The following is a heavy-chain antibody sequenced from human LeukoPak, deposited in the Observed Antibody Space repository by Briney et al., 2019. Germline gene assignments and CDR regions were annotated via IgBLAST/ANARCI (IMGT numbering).Heavy chain of an antibody. CDR1: GFTFDDYA. J-gene: IGHJ4*02. D-gene: IGHD3-9*01. Sequence: PGGSLRLSCAASGFTFDDYAMHWVRQAPGKGLEWVSLISWDGGSTYYADSVKGRFTISRDSSKNSLYLQMNSLRAEDTALYYCAKDISRSEQHFDWLLLDYWGQGTLVTVSS. V-gene: IGHV3-43D*03. CDR3: AKDISRSEQHFDWLLLDY. CDR2: ISWDGGST.